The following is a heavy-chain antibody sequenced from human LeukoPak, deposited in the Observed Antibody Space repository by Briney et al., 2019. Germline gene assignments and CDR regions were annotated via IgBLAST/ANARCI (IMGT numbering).Heavy chain of an antibody. D-gene: IGHD3-22*01. V-gene: IGHV3-7*01. Sequence: GGSLRLSCAASGFTFSSYWMSCVRQAPGKGLEWVANIKQDGSEKYYVDSVKGRFTISRDNAKNSLYLQMNGLRAEDTAVYYCAREGYYDSSGYSQDWDYWGQGTLVTVSS. CDR3: AREGYYDSSGYSQDWDY. CDR1: GFTFSSYW. J-gene: IGHJ4*02. CDR2: IKQDGSEK.